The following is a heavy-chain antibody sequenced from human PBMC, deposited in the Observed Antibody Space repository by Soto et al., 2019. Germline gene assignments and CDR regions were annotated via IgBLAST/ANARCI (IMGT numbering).Heavy chain of an antibody. CDR2: IDPSDSYT. J-gene: IGHJ6*02. CDR1: GGRCTSYG. Sequence: ESLRLSWHGSGGRCTSYGISLVSPMPGKGLEWMGRIDPSDSYTNYSPSFQGHVTISADKSINTAYLQWSSLKASDTAIYYCARQGSTGGMYFYGMSVWGQGTTVTVS. V-gene: IGHV5-10-1*01. CDR3: ARQGSTGGMYFYGMSV. D-gene: IGHD2-2*01.